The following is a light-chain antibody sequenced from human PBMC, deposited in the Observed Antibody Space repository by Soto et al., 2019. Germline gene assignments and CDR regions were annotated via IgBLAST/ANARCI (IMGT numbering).Light chain of an antibody. CDR2: DVT. V-gene: IGLV2-14*01. CDR1: SSDVGAYNY. Sequence: QSVLTQPASVSGPPGQSITISCTGTSSDVGAYNYVSWYQHHPGKAPRLVIYDVTNRPSGISDRFSGSKSGNTASLTISGLLAEDEADYYCTSYTSTSTYVFGTGNKLTVL. J-gene: IGLJ1*01. CDR3: TSYTSTSTYV.